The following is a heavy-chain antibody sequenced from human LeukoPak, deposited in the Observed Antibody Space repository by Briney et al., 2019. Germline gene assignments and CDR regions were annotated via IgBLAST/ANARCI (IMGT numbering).Heavy chain of an antibody. CDR2: IKTDGSET. CDR1: GFYSRDHW. D-gene: IGHD6-19*01. J-gene: IGHJ4*02. V-gene: IGHV3-7*03. Sequence: GGSLRLSCAASGFYSRDHWMDWVRQAPGKGLEWVGHIKTDGSETYYLDSLKGRISISRDNTNNALYLQMNSLRVEDTAVYYCVKNDGWFHLAQWGQGTLVTVSS. CDR3: VKNDGWFHLAQ.